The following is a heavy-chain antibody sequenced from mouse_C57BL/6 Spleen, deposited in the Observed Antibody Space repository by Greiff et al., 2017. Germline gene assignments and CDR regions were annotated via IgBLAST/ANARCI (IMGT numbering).Heavy chain of an antibody. CDR1: GYTFTNYW. V-gene: IGHV1-63*01. J-gene: IGHJ4*01. CDR2: IYPGGGYT. Sequence: QVQLQQSGAELVRPGTSVKMSCKASGYTFTNYWIGWAKQRPGHGLEWIGDIYPGGGYTNYNEKFKGKATLTADKSSSTAYMQFSSLTSEDSAIYYCARGGTTEGGLYAMDYWGQGTSVTVSS. CDR3: ARGGTTEGGLYAMDY. D-gene: IGHD1-1*01.